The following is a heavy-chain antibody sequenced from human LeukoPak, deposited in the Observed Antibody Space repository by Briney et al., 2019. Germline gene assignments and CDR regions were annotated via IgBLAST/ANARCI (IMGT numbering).Heavy chain of an antibody. CDR3: ARRSVEAPYAFDL. V-gene: IGHV4-39*01. J-gene: IGHJ3*01. CDR1: GGSISSTTYY. CDR2: VYYGGAT. Sequence: SETLSLTCTVSGGSISSTTYYWGWIRQPPGKGLEWIGSVYYGGATYYNPSLKSRITISVDTSRNQFSLKLSSVTAADTAVYYCARRSVEAPYAFDLWGQGTLVTVSS.